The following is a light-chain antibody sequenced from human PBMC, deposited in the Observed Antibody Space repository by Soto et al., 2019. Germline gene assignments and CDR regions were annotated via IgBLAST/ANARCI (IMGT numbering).Light chain of an antibody. J-gene: IGLJ1*01. V-gene: IGLV2-14*01. Sequence: QSVLTQPASVSGSPGQSITISCTGTRSDVGGYNYVYWHQQHPGKAPKLMIYDATNRPSGVSDRFSGSKSGNTASLTISGLQTADEADYYCSSYTSSSTYVFGAGTKVTVL. CDR2: DAT. CDR1: RSDVGGYNY. CDR3: SSYTSSSTYV.